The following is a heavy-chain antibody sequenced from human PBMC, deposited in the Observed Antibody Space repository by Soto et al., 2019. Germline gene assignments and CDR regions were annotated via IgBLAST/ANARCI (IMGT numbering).Heavy chain of an antibody. Sequence: QVQLVESGGGVVQPERSLRLSCAASGFTFSNYGMHWVRQAPGKGLEWVAVVWHDGKTKYYADSVEGRFTISRDNSRNTLFLQMNSLRAEDTAVYHCARDRGSDDPIDYWGQGTRVTVSS. D-gene: IGHD3-10*01. J-gene: IGHJ4*02. CDR1: GFTFSNYG. CDR2: VWHDGKTK. CDR3: ARDRGSDDPIDY. V-gene: IGHV3-33*01.